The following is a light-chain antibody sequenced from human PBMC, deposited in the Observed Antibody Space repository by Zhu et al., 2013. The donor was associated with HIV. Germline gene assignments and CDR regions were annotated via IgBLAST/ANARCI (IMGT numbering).Light chain of an antibody. Sequence: QSVLTQPPSTSGTPGQRVTISCSGSRSNIGGNTVNWYQQLPGTAPKLLIYSDIQRPSGVPDRFSGSKSGTSATLAISGLQSEDEADYYCAAWDDSLNGPVFGGGTKLTVL. J-gene: IGLJ2*01. CDR3: AAWDDSLNGPV. CDR2: SDI. V-gene: IGLV1-44*01. CDR1: RSNIGGNT.